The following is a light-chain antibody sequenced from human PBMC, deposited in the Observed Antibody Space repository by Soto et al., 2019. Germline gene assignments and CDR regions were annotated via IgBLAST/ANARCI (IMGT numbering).Light chain of an antibody. CDR2: DVS. J-gene: IGLJ1*01. CDR3: SSYTTSNTRQIV. V-gene: IGLV2-14*01. CDR1: SSEVGGYNF. Sequence: QSVLTQPASVSGSPGQSITISCTGTSSEVGGYNFVSWYQQHPGKAPKFMIYDVSNRPSGVSNLFSGSKSGNTASLTISGLQAEDEADYYCSSYTTSNTRQIVFGTGTRSPS.